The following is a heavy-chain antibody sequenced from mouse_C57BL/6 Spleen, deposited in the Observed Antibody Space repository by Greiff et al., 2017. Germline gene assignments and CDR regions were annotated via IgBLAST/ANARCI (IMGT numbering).Heavy chain of an antibody. J-gene: IGHJ1*03. D-gene: IGHD1-1*01. CDR3: ARNPLRYGSSYGYFDV. V-gene: IGHV1-78*01. CDR1: GYTFTDHT. CDR2: IYPRDGST. Sequence: VHLVESDAELVKPGASVKISCKVSGYTFTDHTIHWMKQRPEQGLEWIGYIYPRDGSTKSNEKFKGKATLTADKSSSTAYMQLNSLTSEDSAVYFCARNPLRYGSSYGYFDVWGTGTTVTVSS.